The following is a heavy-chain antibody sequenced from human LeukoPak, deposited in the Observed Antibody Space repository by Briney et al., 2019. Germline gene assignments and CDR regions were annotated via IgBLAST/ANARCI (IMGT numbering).Heavy chain of an antibody. J-gene: IGHJ5*02. CDR3: ARLLIIKDIVVVPAGGWFDP. V-gene: IGHV1-69*05. D-gene: IGHD2-2*01. CDR2: IIPIFGTA. Sequence: ASVKVSCKASGGTFSSYAISWVRQAPGQGLEWMGGIIPIFGTANYAQKFQGRVTITTDESTSTAYMELSSLRSEDTAVYYCARLLIIKDIVVVPAGGWFDPWGQGTLVTVSS. CDR1: GGTFSSYA.